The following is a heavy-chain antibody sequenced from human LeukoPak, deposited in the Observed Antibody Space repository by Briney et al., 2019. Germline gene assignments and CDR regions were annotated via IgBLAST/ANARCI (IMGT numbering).Heavy chain of an antibody. CDR1: GGSISSGSYY. Sequence: SETLSLTCTVSGGSISSGSYYWSWIRQPAGKGLEWIGRIYTSGSTNYNPSLKSRVTISVDTSKNQFSLKLSSVTAADTAVYYCARQGHYYDSSGYYRFDYWGQGTLVTVSS. D-gene: IGHD3-22*01. J-gene: IGHJ4*02. CDR2: IYTSGST. CDR3: ARQGHYYDSSGYYRFDY. V-gene: IGHV4-61*02.